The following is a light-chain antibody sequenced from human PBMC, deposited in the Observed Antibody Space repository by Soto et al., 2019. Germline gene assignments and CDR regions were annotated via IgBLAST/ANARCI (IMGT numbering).Light chain of an antibody. V-gene: IGKV2-28*01. Sequence: DVVMTQSPLSLPVTPGEPASISCRSSQSLLHSSGYNYLDWYLQKPGQSPQLLIYLGSNRASGVPDRFSGRGSGTDFTLRISRVEAEDVGVYYCMQPLQAPWTFGQGTKVEIK. CDR3: MQPLQAPWT. CDR2: LGS. J-gene: IGKJ1*01. CDR1: QSLLHSSGYNY.